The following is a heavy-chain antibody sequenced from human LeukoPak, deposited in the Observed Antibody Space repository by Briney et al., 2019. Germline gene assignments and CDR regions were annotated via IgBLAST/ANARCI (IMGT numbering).Heavy chain of an antibody. D-gene: IGHD3-22*01. CDR1: AFTLSNAW. CDR3: TTDPGYYYDSSGLGGG. Sequence: PGGSLRLSCAASAFTLSNAWMSWVRQAPGKGLEWVGRIKSKTDGGTTDYAAPVKGRFTISRDDSKNTLYLQMNSLKTEDTAVYYCTTDPGYYYDSSGLGGGWGQGTLVTVSS. J-gene: IGHJ4*02. V-gene: IGHV3-15*01. CDR2: IKSKTDGGTT.